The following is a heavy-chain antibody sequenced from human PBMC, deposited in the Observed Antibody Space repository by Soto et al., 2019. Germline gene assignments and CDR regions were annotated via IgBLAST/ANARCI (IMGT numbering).Heavy chain of an antibody. Sequence: ASVKVSCKASGGTFSSYAISWVRQAPGQGLEWMGGIIPIFGTANYAQKFQGRVTITADESTSTAYMELSSLRSEDTAVYYCARGAGMIDRQYFDYWGQGTLVTVSS. CDR2: IIPIFGTA. CDR3: ARGAGMIDRQYFDY. J-gene: IGHJ4*02. D-gene: IGHD3-22*01. V-gene: IGHV1-69*13. CDR1: GGTFSSYA.